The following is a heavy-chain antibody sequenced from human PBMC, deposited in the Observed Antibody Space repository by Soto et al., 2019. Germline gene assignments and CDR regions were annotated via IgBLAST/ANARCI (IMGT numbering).Heavy chain of an antibody. CDR1: GFTFSSYA. V-gene: IGHV3-64D*08. D-gene: IGHD2-15*01. Sequence: GGSLRLSCSGSGFTFSSYAMHWVRQAPGKGLEYVSAISSNGGSTYYADSVKGRFTISRDNSKNTLYLQMSSLRAEDTAVYYCVRPGRPAWRSDAFDIWGQGTMVTVSS. J-gene: IGHJ3*02. CDR2: ISSNGGST. CDR3: VRPGRPAWRSDAFDI.